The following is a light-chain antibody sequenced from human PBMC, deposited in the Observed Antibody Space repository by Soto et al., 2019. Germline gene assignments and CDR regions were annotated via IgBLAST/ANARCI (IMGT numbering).Light chain of an antibody. CDR3: QQYSSWVVT. J-gene: IGKJ5*01. CDR1: QSIGDY. Sequence: EVVMTQSPATLSVAPGERATLSCRASQSIGDYLAWYQHKPGQAPRLLIYGALTRATGIPARFAGSGSETDFTLTISSLQSEDFAIYYWQQYSSWVVTFGQGTRL. V-gene: IGKV3-15*01. CDR2: GAL.